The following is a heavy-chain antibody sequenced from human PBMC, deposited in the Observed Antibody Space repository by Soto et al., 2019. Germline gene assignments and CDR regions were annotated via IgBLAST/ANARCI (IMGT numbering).Heavy chain of an antibody. Sequence: PGGSLRLSCAASGFTFSSYGMHWVRQAPGKGLEWVAVIWYDGSNKYYADSVKGRFTISRDNSKNTLYLQMNSLRAEDTAVYYCARAGFYPVNGPDYYGMDVWGQGTTVTVSS. J-gene: IGHJ6*02. CDR3: ARAGFYPVNGPDYYGMDV. CDR2: IWYDGSNK. CDR1: GFTFSSYG. D-gene: IGHD3-10*01. V-gene: IGHV3-33*01.